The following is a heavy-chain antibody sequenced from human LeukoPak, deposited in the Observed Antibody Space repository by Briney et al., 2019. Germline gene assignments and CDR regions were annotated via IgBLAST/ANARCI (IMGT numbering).Heavy chain of an antibody. D-gene: IGHD2-21*01. CDR2: IQSSGST. J-gene: IGHJ4*02. V-gene: IGHV4-61*02. Sequence: SQTLSLTCTVSGGSVSSGGYYGSWSRQPAGKGLGWIGRIQSSGSTGNNPSRKSRGAMSIDTSKNQFSLKLRCVTAADTAVYYCARGGHSDFDFWGQGTLVTVSS. CDR1: GGSVSSGGYY. CDR3: ARGGHSDFDF.